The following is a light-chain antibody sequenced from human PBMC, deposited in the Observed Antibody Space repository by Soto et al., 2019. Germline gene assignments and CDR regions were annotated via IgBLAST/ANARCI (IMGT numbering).Light chain of an antibody. CDR1: QSVSSSY. J-gene: IGKJ3*01. CDR2: GAS. CDR3: QQYAHSPLP. Sequence: EIVLTQSPGTLSLSPGEGATLSGRASQSVSSSYLAWYQQKPGQAPRLLIYGASSRATGSPDRFSGSGSGTEFTRTIRNVEPEGFAVDYCQQYAHSPLPFGPGTKVDIQ. V-gene: IGKV3-20*01.